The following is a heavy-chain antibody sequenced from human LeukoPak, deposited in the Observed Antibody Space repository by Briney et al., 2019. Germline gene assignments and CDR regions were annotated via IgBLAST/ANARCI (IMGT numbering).Heavy chain of an antibody. V-gene: IGHV3-13*01. D-gene: IGHD2-8*01. CDR1: GFAFSIYD. Sequence: QPGGSLRLSCAASGFAFSIYDMHWVRQPTGKGLEWVSAIGTTDNTYYIDSVKGRFTISRENAKNSLYLQMNSLRAEDTAIYYCARVPTNSWYNWFDPWGQGTLVTVSS. J-gene: IGHJ5*02. CDR3: ARVPTNSWYNWFDP. CDR2: IGTTDNT.